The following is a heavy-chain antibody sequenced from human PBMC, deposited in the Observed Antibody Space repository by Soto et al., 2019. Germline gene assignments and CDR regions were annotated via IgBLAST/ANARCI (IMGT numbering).Heavy chain of an antibody. J-gene: IGHJ4*02. D-gene: IGHD7-27*01. Sequence: SETLSLTCTVSGGSISSYYWSWIRQPPGKGLEWIGYIYYSGSTYNNPSLKSRVTISVDTSKNQFSLNLSSVSAADTAVYYCTRGPSGDKVDYWGQGTLVTVSS. CDR2: IYYSGST. CDR1: GGSISSYY. CDR3: TRGPSGDKVDY. V-gene: IGHV4-59*08.